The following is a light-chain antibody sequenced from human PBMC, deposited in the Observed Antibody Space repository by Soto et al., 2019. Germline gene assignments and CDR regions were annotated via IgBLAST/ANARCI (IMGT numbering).Light chain of an antibody. V-gene: IGKV1-9*01. J-gene: IGKJ5*01. Sequence: DIQLSQSPSFLSASVGDRVIITCRASQGISSYLAWYQQKPGKAPKLLIYAASTLQSGVPSRFSGSGSGTEFTLTISSLQPEDFATYYCQQLNSYPTFGQGTRLEIK. CDR2: AAS. CDR3: QQLNSYPT. CDR1: QGISSY.